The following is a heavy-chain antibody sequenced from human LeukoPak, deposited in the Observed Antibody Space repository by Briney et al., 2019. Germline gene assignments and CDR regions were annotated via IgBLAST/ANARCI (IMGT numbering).Heavy chain of an antibody. D-gene: IGHD3-10*01. V-gene: IGHV3-7*01. Sequence: GGSLRLSCAASGFSFSNWMGWVRQAPGKGLACVANIKTDGSETYYVDSVKGRFTFSRDNAKNSLFLQMNSLRAEDTAIYYCVSAIRGSPIDYWGQGTLVSVPS. CDR1: GFSFSNW. J-gene: IGHJ4*02. CDR2: IKTDGSET. CDR3: VSAIRGSPIDY.